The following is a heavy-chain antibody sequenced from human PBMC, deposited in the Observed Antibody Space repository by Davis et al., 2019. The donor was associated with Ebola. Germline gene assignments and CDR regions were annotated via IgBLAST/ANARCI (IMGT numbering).Heavy chain of an antibody. CDR3: ARASFGYNSGWYADY. Sequence: ASVKVSCKASGYTFTSYAMNWVRQAPGQGLEWMGWVHGGNGNTKYSQRFQGRVTITTDTSASTAYLDLTSLRSDDTAVFYCARASFGYNSGWYADYWGPGSLVTVSS. J-gene: IGHJ4*02. V-gene: IGHV1-3*01. D-gene: IGHD6-19*01. CDR2: VHGGNGNT. CDR1: GYTFTSYA.